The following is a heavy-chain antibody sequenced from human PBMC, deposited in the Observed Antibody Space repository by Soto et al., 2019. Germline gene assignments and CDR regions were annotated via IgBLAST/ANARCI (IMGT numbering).Heavy chain of an antibody. CDR2: INPSGGST. V-gene: IGHV1-46*01. Sequence: ASVKVSGKASGYTFTSYYMHWVRQAPGQGLEWMGIINPSGGSTSYAQKFQGRVTMTRDTSTSTVYMELSSLRSEDTAVYYCARESLDDYVDYWGQGTLVTVSS. CDR1: GYTFTSYY. CDR3: ARESLDDYVDY. J-gene: IGHJ4*02.